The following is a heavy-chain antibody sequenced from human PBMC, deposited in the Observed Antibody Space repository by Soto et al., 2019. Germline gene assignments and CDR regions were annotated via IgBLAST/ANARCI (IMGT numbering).Heavy chain of an antibody. CDR3: XRDPAIYSGKFDYGLDV. D-gene: IGHD4-4*01. CDR1: GFTSSSYE. J-gene: IGHJ6*02. Sequence: PAGSLRLSCAVSGFTSSSYEMNWVRHAPGKGLEWVSYIGTSGKTIYYADSVRGRFTISRDNAKNSLYLQMNSLRAEDTAVYFCXRDPAIYSGKFDYGLDVWGRGTTVTVSS. CDR2: IGTSGKTI. V-gene: IGHV3-48*03.